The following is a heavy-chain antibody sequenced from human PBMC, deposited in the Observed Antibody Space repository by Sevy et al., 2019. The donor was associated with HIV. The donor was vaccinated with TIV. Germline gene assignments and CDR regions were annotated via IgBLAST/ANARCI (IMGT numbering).Heavy chain of an antibody. CDR2: ISAYNGNT. Sequence: ASVKVSCKASGYTFTSYGISWVRQAPGQGLEWMGWISAYNGNTNYAQKLQGRVTITTDTSTSTAYMELRSLRSDDTAVYYCARVYSGSWLNAFDIWGQGTMVTVSS. CDR3: ARVYSGSWLNAFDI. J-gene: IGHJ3*02. D-gene: IGHD1-26*01. V-gene: IGHV1-18*01. CDR1: GYTFTSYG.